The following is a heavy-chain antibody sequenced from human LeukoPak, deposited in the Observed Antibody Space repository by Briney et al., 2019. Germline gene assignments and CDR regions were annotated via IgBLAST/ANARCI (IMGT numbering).Heavy chain of an antibody. D-gene: IGHD1/OR15-1a*01. CDR1: GYSFTSYW. CDR3: ARQENNGGGSFDY. Sequence: GESLKISWKGSGYSFTSYWSGWVRQMPGKGLEWMGIIYPGDSDTRYSPSFQGQVTISAEKSLSTAYLQWSSLKASDTAMYYCARQENNGGGSFDYWGQGTLVTVSS. J-gene: IGHJ4*02. CDR2: IYPGDSDT. V-gene: IGHV5-51*01.